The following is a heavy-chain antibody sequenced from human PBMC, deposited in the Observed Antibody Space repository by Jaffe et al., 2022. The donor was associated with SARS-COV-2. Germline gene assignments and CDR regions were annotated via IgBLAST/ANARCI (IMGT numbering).Heavy chain of an antibody. CDR1: GGSMSSYY. V-gene: IGHV4-59*01. D-gene: IGHD6-6*01. CDR2: IYYSGGT. Sequence: QVQLQESGPGLVKPSETLSLTCTVSGGSMSSYYWSWIRQPPGKGLEWIGYIYYSGGTNYNPSLKSRVTISVDTSKNQFSLKLNSVTAADTAVYYCARDLGSGSRSSMWFDPWGQGTLVTVSS. CDR3: ARDLGSGSRSSMWFDP. J-gene: IGHJ5*02.